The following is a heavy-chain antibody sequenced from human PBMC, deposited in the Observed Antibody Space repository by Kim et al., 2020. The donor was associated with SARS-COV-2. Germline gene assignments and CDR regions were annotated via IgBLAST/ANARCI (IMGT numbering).Heavy chain of an antibody. CDR1: GGSFSGYY. V-gene: IGHV4-34*01. J-gene: IGHJ1*01. CDR3: ARPRRANYYDSSGYSVGYFQH. CDR2: INHSGST. D-gene: IGHD3-22*01. Sequence: SETLSLTCAVYGGSFSGYYWSWIRQPPGKGLEWIGEINHSGSTNYNPSLKSRVTISVDTSKNQFSLKLSSVTAADTAVYYSARPRRANYYDSSGYSVGYFQHWGQGTLVTVSS.